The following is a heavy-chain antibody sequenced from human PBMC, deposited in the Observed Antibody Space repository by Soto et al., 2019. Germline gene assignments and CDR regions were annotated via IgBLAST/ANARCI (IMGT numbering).Heavy chain of an antibody. J-gene: IGHJ3*02. CDR3: ARSLWKQLDPDDAFEI. CDR1: GYTFTSYG. Sequence: QVQLVQSGAEVKKPGASVKVSCKASGYTFTSYGISWVRQAPGQGLEWMGWISAYNGNTNYAQKLQGRVTMTTDTSPSTAYMELRSLRSDDTAVYYCARSLWKQLDPDDAFEIWGQGTMVTVSS. CDR2: ISAYNGNT. D-gene: IGHD6-13*01. V-gene: IGHV1-18*01.